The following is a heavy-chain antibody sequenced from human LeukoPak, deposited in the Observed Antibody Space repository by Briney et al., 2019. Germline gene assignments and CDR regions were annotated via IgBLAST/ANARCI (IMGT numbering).Heavy chain of an antibody. V-gene: IGHV3-23*01. CDR3: AKRGGLPPLDYYYYYMDV. D-gene: IGHD2-21*02. J-gene: IGHJ6*03. CDR2: ISGSGGST. CDR1: GFTFSSFA. Sequence: GGSLRLSCAASGFTFSSFAMSWVRQAPGKGLEWVSAISGSGGSTYYADSVKGRFTISRDNSKSTLYLQMSSLRAEDTAVYHCAKRGGLPPLDYYYYYMDVWGKGTTVTVSS.